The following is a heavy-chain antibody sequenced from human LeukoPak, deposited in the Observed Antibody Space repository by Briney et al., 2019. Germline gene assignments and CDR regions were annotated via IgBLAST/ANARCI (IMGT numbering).Heavy chain of an antibody. Sequence: GGSLRLSCAASGLTVSTNYMTWVRQAPGKGLEWVSVIYSGGNTYYAESVKGRLTISRDNSENTLYLQMNSLRAEDTAVYYCARRSATFYFDYWGQGTLVTVSS. J-gene: IGHJ4*02. V-gene: IGHV3-66*02. CDR1: GLTVSTNY. CDR3: ARRSATFYFDY. CDR2: IYSGGNT. D-gene: IGHD3-3*01.